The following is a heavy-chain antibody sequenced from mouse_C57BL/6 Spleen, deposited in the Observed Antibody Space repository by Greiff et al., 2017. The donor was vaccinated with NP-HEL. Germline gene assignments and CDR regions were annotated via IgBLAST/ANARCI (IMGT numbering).Heavy chain of an antibody. Sequence: QVQLKESGPGLVQPSQSLSITCTVSGFSLTSYGVHWVRQSPGKGLEWLGVIWSGGSTDYNAAFISRLSISKDNSKSQVFFKMNSLQADDTAIYYCARNSYYGSPYYAMDYWGQGTSVTVSS. D-gene: IGHD1-1*01. CDR2: IWSGGST. J-gene: IGHJ4*01. V-gene: IGHV2-2*01. CDR1: GFSLTSYG. CDR3: ARNSYYGSPYYAMDY.